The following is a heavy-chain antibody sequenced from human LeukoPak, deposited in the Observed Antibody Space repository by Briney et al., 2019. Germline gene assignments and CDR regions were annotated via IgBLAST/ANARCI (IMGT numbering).Heavy chain of an antibody. V-gene: IGHV4-59*01. D-gene: IGHD4-17*01. CDR1: GGSSSSYY. Sequence: KPSETLSLTCTVSGGSSSSYYWSWIRQPPGKGLEWVGYIYYSGSTNYNPSLKSRVTISLDTSKNQFSLRVSSVTAADTAVYYCARGDDHDYGDLYFDYWGQGTLVTVSS. J-gene: IGHJ4*02. CDR3: ARGDDHDYGDLYFDY. CDR2: IYYSGST.